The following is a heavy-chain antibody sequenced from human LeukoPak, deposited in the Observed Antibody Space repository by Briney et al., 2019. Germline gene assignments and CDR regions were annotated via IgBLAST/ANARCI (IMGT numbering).Heavy chain of an antibody. CDR1: GYTFTTYG. V-gene: IGHV1-18*01. Sequence: ASVKVSCKASGYTFTTYGITWVRQAPGQGLEWMGWISGYTAKTNYVQKLQGRVTMTTDTSTSTAFMELRSLRFDDTAVYYRARGPGLLWANTVKPHFDYWGQGTLVTVSS. CDR2: ISGYTAKT. J-gene: IGHJ4*02. D-gene: IGHD2-2*01. CDR3: ARGPGLLWANTVKPHFDY.